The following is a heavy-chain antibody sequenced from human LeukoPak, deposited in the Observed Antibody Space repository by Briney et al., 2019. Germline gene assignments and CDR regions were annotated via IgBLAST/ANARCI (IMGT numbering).Heavy chain of an antibody. CDR2: ISSSSSYI. CDR3: ARADGSGSYYFGPLDY. Sequence: GGSLRLSCAASGFTFSSYSMNWVRQAPGKGLEWISSISSSSSYIYYADSVKGRFTISRDNAKNSLYLQMNSLRAEVTAVYYCARADGSGSYYFGPLDYWGQGTLVTVSS. J-gene: IGHJ4*02. V-gene: IGHV3-21*01. D-gene: IGHD3-10*01. CDR1: GFTFSSYS.